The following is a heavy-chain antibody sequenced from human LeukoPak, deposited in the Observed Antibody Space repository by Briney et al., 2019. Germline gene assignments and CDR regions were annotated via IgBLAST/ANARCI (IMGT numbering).Heavy chain of an antibody. Sequence: GGSLRLSCGASGFTFSSYAMSWVRQAPGKGLEWVSAISGGGGSTYYADSVKGRFTISRDNSKNTLYLQMNSLRAEDTAVYYCAKSPPGGWYYYFDYWGQGTLVTVSS. CDR2: ISGGGGST. J-gene: IGHJ4*02. V-gene: IGHV3-23*01. CDR1: GFTFSSYA. D-gene: IGHD2-15*01. CDR3: AKSPPGGWYYYFDY.